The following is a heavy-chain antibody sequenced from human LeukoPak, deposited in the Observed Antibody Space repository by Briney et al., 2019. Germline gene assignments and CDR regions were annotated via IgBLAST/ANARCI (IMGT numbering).Heavy chain of an antibody. Sequence: SVKVSCKASGGTFSSYAISWVRQAPGQGLEWMGRIIPIFGIANYAQKFQGRVTITADKSTSTAYMELSRLRSEDTAVYYCARAPDYYDSSGYLDCWGQGTLVTVSS. V-gene: IGHV1-69*04. J-gene: IGHJ4*02. CDR2: IIPIFGIA. CDR3: ARAPDYYDSSGYLDC. D-gene: IGHD3-22*01. CDR1: GGTFSSYA.